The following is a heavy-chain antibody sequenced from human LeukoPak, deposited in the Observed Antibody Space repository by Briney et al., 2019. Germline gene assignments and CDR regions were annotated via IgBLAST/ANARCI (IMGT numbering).Heavy chain of an antibody. D-gene: IGHD2-2*02. Sequence: GGSLRLSCAASGFTFSSYAMSWVRQDPGKGLEWVAFIRYDGSNKYYADSVKGRFTNSRGNSKNTLYLQMNSLRAEDTAVYYCARLGYCSSTSCYTRRWDYYYMGVWGKGTTVTVSS. J-gene: IGHJ6*03. CDR3: ARLGYCSSTSCYTRRWDYYYMGV. CDR2: IRYDGSNK. V-gene: IGHV3-30*02. CDR1: GFTFSSYA.